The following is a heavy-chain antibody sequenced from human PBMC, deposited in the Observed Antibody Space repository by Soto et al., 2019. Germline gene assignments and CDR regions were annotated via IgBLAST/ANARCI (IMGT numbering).Heavy chain of an antibody. CDR2: VSGSGGST. Sequence: HPGGSLRLSCAASGFTFSSYAMSWVRQAPGKGLEWISAVSGSGGSTYYADSVKGRFTISRDNSKDTLYLQMNNLRAEDTAVYSCANPPDYNWNDYWRQGTLVTVSS. J-gene: IGHJ4*02. D-gene: IGHD1-20*01. V-gene: IGHV3-23*01. CDR3: ANPPDYNWNDY. CDR1: GFTFSSYA.